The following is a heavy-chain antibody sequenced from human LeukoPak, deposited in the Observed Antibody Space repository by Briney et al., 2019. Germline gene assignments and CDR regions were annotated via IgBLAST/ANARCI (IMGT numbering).Heavy chain of an antibody. Sequence: GGSLRLSCAASGFTFSHYTMNWVRQAPGKGLEWVSSISSSSTYIYSAESLKDRFTISRGNAKSSLYLQMNSLRAEDTAVYYCATLPPDYYDFWSGSYTGFDCWGQGALVTVSS. CDR2: ISSSSTYI. J-gene: IGHJ4*02. V-gene: IGHV3-21*01. CDR3: ATLPPDYYDFWSGSYTGFDC. D-gene: IGHD3-3*01. CDR1: GFTFSHYT.